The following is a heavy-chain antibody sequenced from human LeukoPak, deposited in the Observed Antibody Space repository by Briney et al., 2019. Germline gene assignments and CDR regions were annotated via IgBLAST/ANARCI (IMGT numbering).Heavy chain of an antibody. Sequence: PGGTLRLSCAASGCTVSSNYMSWVRQAPGKGLEWVSVIYSGGSTYYADSVKGRFTISRDNSKNTLYLQMNSLRAEDTAVYYCAREAGRGSAYFDYWGQGTLVTVSS. V-gene: IGHV3-66*01. CDR2: IYSGGST. CDR1: GCTVSSNY. J-gene: IGHJ4*02. CDR3: AREAGRGSAYFDY. D-gene: IGHD3-10*01.